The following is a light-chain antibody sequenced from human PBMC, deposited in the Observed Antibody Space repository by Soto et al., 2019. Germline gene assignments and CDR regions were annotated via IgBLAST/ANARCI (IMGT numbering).Light chain of an antibody. CDR2: DAS. Sequence: EIVLTQSLATLSLSPGERATLSCRASQSVSSYLAWYQEKPGQAPRLLIYDASNRATGIPARFSGSGSGTDFTLTISSLEPEDFAVYYGQQRSNWPYTFGQGTKLEIK. J-gene: IGKJ2*01. V-gene: IGKV3-11*01. CDR3: QQRSNWPYT. CDR1: QSVSSY.